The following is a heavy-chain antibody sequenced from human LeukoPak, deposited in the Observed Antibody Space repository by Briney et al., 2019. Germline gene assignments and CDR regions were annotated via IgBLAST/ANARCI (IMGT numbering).Heavy chain of an antibody. CDR2: IYYSGST. CDR1: GGSISSSSYY. V-gene: IGHV4-39*01. CDR3: ARLGSSSWLDY. Sequence: SGTLSLTCTVSGGSISSSSYYWGWIRQPPGKGLEWIGSIYYSGSTYYNPSLKSRVTISVDTSKNQFSLKLSSVTAADTAVYYCARLGSSSWLDYWGQGTLVTVSS. D-gene: IGHD6-13*01. J-gene: IGHJ4*02.